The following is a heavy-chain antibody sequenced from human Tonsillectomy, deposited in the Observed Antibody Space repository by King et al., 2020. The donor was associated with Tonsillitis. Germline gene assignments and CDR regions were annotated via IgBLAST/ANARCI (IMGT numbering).Heavy chain of an antibody. CDR2: ISSSSSTI. CDR1: GFTFSSYS. CDR3: ARDLRRPHVVGTARGGY. D-gene: IGHD2-21*02. Sequence: VQLVESGGGLVQPGGSLRLSCAASGFTFSSYSMNWVRQAPGKGLEWVSYISSSSSTIYYADSVKGRFTISRDNAKNSLYLQMNSLRDEDTAVYYWARDLRRPHVVGTARGGYWGQGTLVTVSS. J-gene: IGHJ4*02. V-gene: IGHV3-48*02.